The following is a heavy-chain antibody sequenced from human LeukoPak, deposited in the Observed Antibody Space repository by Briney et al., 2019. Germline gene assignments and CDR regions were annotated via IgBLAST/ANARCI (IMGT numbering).Heavy chain of an antibody. V-gene: IGHV3-53*01. CDR3: AGGEGYCSGGSCYLDY. Sequence: GGSLRLSCAASGFTVSSNYMSWVRQAPGKGLEWVSVIYSGGSTYYADSVKGRFTISRGNSKNTLYLQMDSLRAEDAAVYYCAGGEGYCSGGSCYLDYWGQGTLVTVSS. CDR2: IYSGGST. CDR1: GFTVSSNY. D-gene: IGHD2-15*01. J-gene: IGHJ4*03.